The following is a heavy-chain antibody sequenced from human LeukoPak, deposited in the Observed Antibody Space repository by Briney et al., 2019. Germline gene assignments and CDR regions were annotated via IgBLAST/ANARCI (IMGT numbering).Heavy chain of an antibody. CDR1: GFTFDDHG. D-gene: IGHD3-3*01. CDR3: AKDTGRPTDAITMEDNAFDI. J-gene: IGHJ3*02. CDR2: ISWSSGII. Sequence: GGSLRLSCAASGFTFDDHGMHWVPPPPGKGLEWVSGISWSSGIIGYADSVKGRFTISRDNAKNSLYLQMDSLRAEDTALYYCAKDTGRPTDAITMEDNAFDIWGQGTMVTVSS. V-gene: IGHV3-9*01.